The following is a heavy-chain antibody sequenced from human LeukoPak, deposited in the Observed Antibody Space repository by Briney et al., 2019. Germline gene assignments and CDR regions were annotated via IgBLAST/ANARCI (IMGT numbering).Heavy chain of an antibody. CDR3: SRVLGCYGHGAFAY. D-gene: IGHD3-16*01. CDR1: GFTFSNYW. Sequence: GGSLRLSCAASGFTFSNYWMGWVRRAPGKGLEWVANINQDGSEKYYVDSVKGRFTISRDNAKNSLNLQLNSLKPETRPGNYFSRVLGCYGHGAFAYWGQGTLVTVSS. CDR2: INQDGSEK. V-gene: IGHV3-7*05. J-gene: IGHJ4*02.